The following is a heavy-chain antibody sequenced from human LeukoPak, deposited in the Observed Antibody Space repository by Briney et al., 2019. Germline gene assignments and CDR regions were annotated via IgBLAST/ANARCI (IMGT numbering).Heavy chain of an antibody. CDR2: ISYDGSNK. D-gene: IGHD4-17*01. CDR1: GFTFSNYV. Sequence: GGSLRLSCAASGFTFSNYVMHWVRQAPGKGLEWVALISYDGSNKYYADSVKGRFTISRDDAKNLLYLDMNSLRAEDTAVYYCARGHTAVTRHFDFWGQGTLVTVSS. J-gene: IGHJ4*02. V-gene: IGHV3-30*03. CDR3: ARGHTAVTRHFDF.